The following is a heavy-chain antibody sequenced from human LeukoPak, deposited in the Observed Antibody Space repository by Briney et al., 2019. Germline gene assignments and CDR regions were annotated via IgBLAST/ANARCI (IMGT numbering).Heavy chain of an antibody. V-gene: IGHV4-34*01. CDR3: AHAGYCSGGSCYPLQGFDP. CDR1: GGSFSGYC. D-gene: IGHD2-15*01. Sequence: SETLSLTCAIYGGSFSGYCWSWIRQPPGKGLEWIGEINHSGSTNYNPSLKSRVTISVDTSKNQFSLKLSSVTAADTAVYYCAHAGYCSGGSCYPLQGFDPWGQGTLVTVSS. J-gene: IGHJ5*02. CDR2: INHSGST.